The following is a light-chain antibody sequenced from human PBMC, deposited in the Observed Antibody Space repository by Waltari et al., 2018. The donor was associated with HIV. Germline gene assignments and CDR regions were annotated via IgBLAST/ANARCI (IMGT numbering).Light chain of an antibody. J-gene: IGLJ2*01. CDR3: SSYAGSHTLI. CDR2: EVS. Sequence: QSALTPPASVSGSPGQSITISCTGSSGDAGSYNLVSWYQLLPGKVPKLLIYEVSKRPSGVSNRFSGSKSDTTASLTISGLQADDEADYYCSSYAGSHTLIFGGGTKLTVL. CDR1: SGDAGSYNL. V-gene: IGLV2-23*02.